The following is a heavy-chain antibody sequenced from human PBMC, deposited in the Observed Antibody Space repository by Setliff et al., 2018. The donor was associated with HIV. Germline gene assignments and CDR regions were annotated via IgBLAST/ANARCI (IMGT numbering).Heavy chain of an antibody. V-gene: IGHV1-2*02. CDR3: ARDLRNSNTLFGVLNFVFDL. CDR2: INPQTGGT. D-gene: IGHD3-3*01. CDR1: GYTLSSHY. J-gene: IGHJ4*02. Sequence: VASVKVSCKASGYTLSSHYIHWVRQAPGHRPEWVGWINPQTGGTNFARKFQGRITMTSDTSVNTVSIELSRLKSDDTALYYCARDLRNSNTLFGVLNFVFDLWGQGTLVTVSS.